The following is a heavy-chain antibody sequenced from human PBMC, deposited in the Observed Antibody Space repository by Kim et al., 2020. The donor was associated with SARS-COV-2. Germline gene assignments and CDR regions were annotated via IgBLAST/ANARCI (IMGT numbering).Heavy chain of an antibody. V-gene: IGHV3-30*01. CDR3: AGDTRLEMATITGYFDY. D-gene: IGHD5-12*01. Sequence: TGRFTISRANSKNTLYLQMNRLRAEDTAVYYCAGDTRLEMATITGYFDYWGQGTLVTVSS. J-gene: IGHJ4*02.